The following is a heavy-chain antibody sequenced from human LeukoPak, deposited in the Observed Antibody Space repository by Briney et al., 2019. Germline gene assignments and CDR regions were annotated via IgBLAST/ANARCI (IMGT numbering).Heavy chain of an antibody. CDR2: IYYSGST. Sequence: SETLSLTCTVSGGSISSYYWSWIRQPPGKGLEWIGYIYYSGSTNYNPSLKSRVTMSVDTSKNQFSLKLSSVTAADTAVYYCARGYYDFWSGGSNDAFDIWGQGTMVTVSS. CDR1: GGSISSYY. J-gene: IGHJ3*02. CDR3: ARGYYDFWSGGSNDAFDI. V-gene: IGHV4-59*01. D-gene: IGHD3-3*01.